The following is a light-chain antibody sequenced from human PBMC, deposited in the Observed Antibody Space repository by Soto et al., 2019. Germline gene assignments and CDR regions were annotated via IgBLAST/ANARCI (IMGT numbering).Light chain of an antibody. CDR2: SSN. J-gene: IGLJ3*02. CDR1: SSNIGNNP. Sequence: QSVLTQPPSASGTPGQSVTISCSENSSNIGNNPVNWYQQLPGTAPKLLIYSSNQRPSGVPYRISGSKSGASASLAITGLQSDDEADYYCGTWDDSLKSYMFGGGTQLTVL. V-gene: IGLV1-44*01. CDR3: GTWDDSLKSYM.